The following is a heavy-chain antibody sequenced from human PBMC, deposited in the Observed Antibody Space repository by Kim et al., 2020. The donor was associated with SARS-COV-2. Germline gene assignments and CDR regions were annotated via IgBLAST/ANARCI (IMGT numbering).Heavy chain of an antibody. CDR3: ARTDVPHIVGATSTDY. V-gene: IGHV1-2*02. Sequence: ASVKVSCKASGYTFTGYYMHWVRQAPGQGLEWMGWINPNSGGTNYAQKFQGRVTMTRDTSISTAYMELSRLRSDDTAVYYCARTDVPHIVGATSTDYWGQGTLVTVSS. CDR2: INPNSGGT. CDR1: GYTFTGYY. J-gene: IGHJ4*02. D-gene: IGHD1-26*01.